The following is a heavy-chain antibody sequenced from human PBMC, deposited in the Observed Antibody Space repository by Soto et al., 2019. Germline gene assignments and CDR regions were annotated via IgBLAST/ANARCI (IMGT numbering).Heavy chain of an antibody. Sequence: GGSLRLSCAASGFTFDDYAMHWVRQAPGKGLEWVSGISWNSGSIGYADSVKGRFTISRDNAKNSLYLQMNSLRAEDTALYYWAKGAYDILTGYYGPLDYWGQGT. V-gene: IGHV3-9*01. CDR2: ISWNSGSI. J-gene: IGHJ4*02. CDR1: GFTFDDYA. D-gene: IGHD3-9*01. CDR3: AKGAYDILTGYYGPLDY.